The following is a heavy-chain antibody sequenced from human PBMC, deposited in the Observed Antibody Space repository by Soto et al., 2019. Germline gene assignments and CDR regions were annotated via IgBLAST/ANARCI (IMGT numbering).Heavy chain of an antibody. J-gene: IGHJ4*02. V-gene: IGHV4-59*01. CDR3: ARRYGSCFDY. CDR1: GGSISSYY. D-gene: IGHD6-6*01. CDR2: IYYRGNT. Sequence: PSETLSLTCTVSGGSISSYYWSWVRQPPGKGLQWIGYIYYRGNTNYSPSLKSRVTISVDTSNNQFSLRLNSVTAADTAVYYCARRYGSCFDYWGQGTLVTVSS.